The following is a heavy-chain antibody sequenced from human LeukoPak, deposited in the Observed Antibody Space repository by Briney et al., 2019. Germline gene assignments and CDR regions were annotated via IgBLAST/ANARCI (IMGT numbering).Heavy chain of an antibody. V-gene: IGHV3-20*04. CDR3: ARPPTIKVVGDAFDI. Sequence: GRSLRLSCAASGFTFDDYGMSWVRQAPGKGLEWVPGINWNGGSTVYADSVKGRFTISRDSAKNSLYLQMNSLRAEDTALYYCARPPTIKVVGDAFDIWGQGTMVTVSS. CDR2: INWNGGST. J-gene: IGHJ3*02. D-gene: IGHD3-22*01. CDR1: GFTFDDYG.